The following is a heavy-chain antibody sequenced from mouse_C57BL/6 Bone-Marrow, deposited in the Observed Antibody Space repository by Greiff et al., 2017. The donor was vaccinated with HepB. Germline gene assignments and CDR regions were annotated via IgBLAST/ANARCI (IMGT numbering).Heavy chain of an antibody. CDR1: GYSITSGYY. Sequence: EVQLQQSGPGLVKPSQSLSLTCSVTGYSITSGYYWNWIRQFPGNKLEWMGYISYDGSNNYNPSLKNRISITRDTSKNQFFLKLNSVTTEDTATYYCARVETTPFDYWGQGTTLTVSS. V-gene: IGHV3-6*01. CDR3: ARVETTPFDY. J-gene: IGHJ2*01. D-gene: IGHD2-13*01. CDR2: ISYDGSN.